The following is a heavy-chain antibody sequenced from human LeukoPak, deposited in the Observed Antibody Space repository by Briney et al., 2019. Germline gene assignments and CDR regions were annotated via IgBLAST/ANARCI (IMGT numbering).Heavy chain of an antibody. Sequence: ASVKVSCKASGYTFTNYGISWVRQAPGQGLEWMGWMNAYNGNTNYAQNLQGRVTMTTDTSTGTAYMELRSLRSDDTAVYYCARGSFRVLRGARSSDYWGQGTLVTVSS. CDR2: MNAYNGNT. V-gene: IGHV1-18*01. CDR3: ARGSFRVLRGARSSDY. D-gene: IGHD3-10*01. CDR1: GYTFTNYG. J-gene: IGHJ4*02.